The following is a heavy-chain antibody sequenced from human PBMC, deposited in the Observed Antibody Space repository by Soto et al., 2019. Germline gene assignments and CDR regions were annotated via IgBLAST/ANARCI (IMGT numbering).Heavy chain of an antibody. Sequence: EVQLLESGGGLVQPGGSLRLSCAASGFSFNSYAMVGVRQAPGKGLEWVAVISARGGSSYFADSVKGRFTISRDNPKNVLSLEMTGLSAEDTARYFCAKGSSESCASVDNWGQGTLVLVSS. J-gene: IGHJ4*02. D-gene: IGHD2-21*01. CDR1: GFSFNSYA. CDR3: AKGSSESCASVDN. CDR2: ISARGGSS. V-gene: IGHV3-23*01.